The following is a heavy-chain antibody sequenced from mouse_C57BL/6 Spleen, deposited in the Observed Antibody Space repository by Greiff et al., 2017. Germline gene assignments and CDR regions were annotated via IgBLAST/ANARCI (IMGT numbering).Heavy chain of an antibody. CDR3: TGGTPDYFDY. CDR1: GFTFSNYW. D-gene: IGHD3-3*01. Sequence: EVKVEESGGGLVQPGGSMKLSCVASGFTFSNYWMNWVRQSPEKGLEWVAQIRLKSDNYATHYAESVKGRFTISRDDSKSSVYLQMNNLRAEDTGIYYCTGGTPDYFDYWGQGTTLTVSS. CDR2: IRLKSDNYAT. V-gene: IGHV6-3*01. J-gene: IGHJ2*01.